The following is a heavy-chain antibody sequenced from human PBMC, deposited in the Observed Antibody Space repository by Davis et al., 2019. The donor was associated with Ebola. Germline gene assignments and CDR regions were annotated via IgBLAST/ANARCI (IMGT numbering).Heavy chain of an antibody. Sequence: ASVKVSCKASGYSFNSYYMHWVRQAPGQGLEWMGIINPTSGSTSYAQKFQGRVTMTRDTSTSTVYMELSSLRSEDTAVYYCARDEGKIVVVPAAIVRGSCFDPWGQGTLVTVSS. D-gene: IGHD2-2*02. J-gene: IGHJ5*02. CDR1: GYSFNSYY. V-gene: IGHV1-46*02. CDR3: ARDEGKIVVVPAAIVRGSCFDP. CDR2: INPTSGST.